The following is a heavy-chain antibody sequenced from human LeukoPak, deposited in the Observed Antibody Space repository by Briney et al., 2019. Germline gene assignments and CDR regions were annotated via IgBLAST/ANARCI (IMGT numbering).Heavy chain of an antibody. Sequence: GGSLRLSCAASGFTFNNYAMSWVRQAPGKGLEWVSAISGSGANTYDIDSVKGRSTISRDNSKSTLYLQISSLRAEDTAVYYCAKDSGSTMVRGVMYFDYWGQGTLATVSS. CDR2: ISGSGANT. V-gene: IGHV3-23*01. D-gene: IGHD3-10*01. CDR1: GFTFNNYA. J-gene: IGHJ4*02. CDR3: AKDSGSTMVRGVMYFDY.